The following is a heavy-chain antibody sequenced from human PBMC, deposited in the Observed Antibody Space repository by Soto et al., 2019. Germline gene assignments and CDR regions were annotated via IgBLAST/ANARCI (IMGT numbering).Heavy chain of an antibody. V-gene: IGHV1-69*01. D-gene: IGHD5-18*01. CDR1: GVSFSSNA. CDR2: ILPIFATA. J-gene: IGHJ4*02. CDR3: ATRARGYSSGGGATRYHFDY. Sequence: QVQLVQAGAEGKKPGSSVKVSCKASGVSFSSNALSRVRQARGQGLEWMGGILPIFATANYAEKFQSRVTITADESTSTADMALSSLISEDTAVDYCATRARGYSSGGGATRYHFDYWGQGTMVTVSS.